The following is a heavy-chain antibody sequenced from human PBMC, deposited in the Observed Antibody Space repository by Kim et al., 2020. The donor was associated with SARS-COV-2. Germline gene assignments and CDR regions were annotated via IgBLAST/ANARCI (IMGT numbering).Heavy chain of an antibody. CDR1: GFTFDSYA. CDR3: AKYVTGSSSTFDY. J-gene: IGHJ4*02. D-gene: IGHD2-2*01. V-gene: IGHV3-23*01. Sequence: GGSLRLSCAASGFTFDSYAISLVRQAPGKGLEGVAAISGSGCSPYYAGSGRGRFTISRDKSKNTLYLQMNSLRAEDTAVYYCAKYVTGSSSTFDYLGQGT. CDR2: ISGSGCSP.